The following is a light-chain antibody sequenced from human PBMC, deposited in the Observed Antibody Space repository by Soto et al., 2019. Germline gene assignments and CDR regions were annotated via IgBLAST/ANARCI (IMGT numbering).Light chain of an antibody. CDR3: QQLNSYPLT. J-gene: IGKJ4*01. Sequence: DIQLTQSPSFLSASVGDRVTITCRASQDISDYLAWYQQRPGKAPKLLIYAASTLQSGVPSRFSGSGSGTEFTLTMSSLQHEDFATYSCQQLNSYPLTFGGGTKVEIK. CDR2: AAS. V-gene: IGKV1-9*01. CDR1: QDISDY.